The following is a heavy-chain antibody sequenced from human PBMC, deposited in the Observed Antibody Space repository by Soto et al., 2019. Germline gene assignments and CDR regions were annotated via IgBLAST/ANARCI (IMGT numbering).Heavy chain of an antibody. D-gene: IGHD3-3*01. V-gene: IGHV6-1*01. CDR3: ARDLGGNSYWSGYSYYYGMDV. Sequence: SQTLSLTCAISGDSVSSNSAAWNWIRQSPSRGLEWLGRTYYRSKWYNDYAVSVKSRITINPDTSKNQFSLQLNSVTPEDTAVYYCARDLGGNSYWSGYSYYYGMDVWGQGTTVTVSS. J-gene: IGHJ6*02. CDR1: GDSVSSNSAA. CDR2: TYYRSKWYN.